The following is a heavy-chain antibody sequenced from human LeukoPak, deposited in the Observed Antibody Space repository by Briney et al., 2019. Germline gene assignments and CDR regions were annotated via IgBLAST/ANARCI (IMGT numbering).Heavy chain of an antibody. CDR2: ISYDGSNK. CDR1: GFTFSSYA. V-gene: IGHV3-30-3*01. J-gene: IGHJ4*02. CDR3: ARDWMVRDYYDSSAPYYFGY. Sequence: GGSLRLSCAASGFTFSSYAMHWVRQAPGKGLEWVAVISYDGSNKYYADSVKGRFTISRDNSKNTLYLQMNSLRAEDTAVYYCARDWMVRDYYDSSAPYYFGYWGQGTLVTVSS. D-gene: IGHD3-22*01.